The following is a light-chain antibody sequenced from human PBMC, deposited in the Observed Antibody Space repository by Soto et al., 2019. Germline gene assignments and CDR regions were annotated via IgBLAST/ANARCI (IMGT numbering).Light chain of an antibody. Sequence: DIQMPQSPSSLFASVGDRFTITCLASQDIAIYLAWYQQKPGEAPKLLIYAASTLYGGVPSRFSGSGSGTDFALTITSLQAEDFATYYCQQLRMYPSTFGGGTKVDIK. CDR1: QDIAIY. V-gene: IGKV1-9*01. J-gene: IGKJ4*01. CDR3: QQLRMYPST. CDR2: AAS.